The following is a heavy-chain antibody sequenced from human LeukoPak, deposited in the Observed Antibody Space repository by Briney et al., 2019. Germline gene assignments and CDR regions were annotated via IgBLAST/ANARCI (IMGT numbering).Heavy chain of an antibody. J-gene: IGHJ6*03. CDR1: GGSISSYY. CDR2: IYYSGST. CDR3: AKGLGGTSCHGACYYYYYMDV. D-gene: IGHD2-2*01. V-gene: IGHV4-59*12. Sequence: SETLSLTCTVSGGSISSYYWSWIRQPPGKGLEGIGYIYYSGSTYYNPSLKSRVTISVDTSKNQFSLKLSSVTAADTAVYYCAKGLGGTSCHGACYYYYYMDVWGKGTTVTISS.